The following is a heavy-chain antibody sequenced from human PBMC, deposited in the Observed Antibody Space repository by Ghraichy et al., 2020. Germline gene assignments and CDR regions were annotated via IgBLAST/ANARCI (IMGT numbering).Heavy chain of an antibody. Sequence: SETLSLTCTVSGGSISSGGYYWSWIRQHPGKGLEWIGYIYYSGSTYYNPSLKSRVTISVDTSKNQFSLKLSSVTAADTAVYYCATVSSGWYVVYWGQGTLVTVSS. V-gene: IGHV4-31*03. CDR2: IYYSGST. CDR3: ATVSSGWYVVY. J-gene: IGHJ4*02. D-gene: IGHD6-19*01. CDR1: GGSISSGGYY.